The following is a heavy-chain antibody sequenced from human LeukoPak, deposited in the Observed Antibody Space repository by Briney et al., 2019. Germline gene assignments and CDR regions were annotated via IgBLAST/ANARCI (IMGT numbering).Heavy chain of an antibody. CDR3: ARGGWYSHY. CDR2: IYYGGST. V-gene: IGHV4-59*01. CDR1: GDSITSNY. Sequence: SETLSLTCTVSGDSITSNYWSWTRQPPGKRLEWIGYIYYGGSTNYNPSLKSRVTISVDTSKNQFSLKLTSVTAADTAVYYCARGGWYSHYWGQGTLVTVSS. D-gene: IGHD3-16*01. J-gene: IGHJ4*02.